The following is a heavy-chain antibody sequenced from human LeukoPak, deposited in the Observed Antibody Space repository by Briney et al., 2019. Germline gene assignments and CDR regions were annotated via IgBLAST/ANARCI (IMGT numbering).Heavy chain of an antibody. D-gene: IGHD3-10*01. Sequence: GGTLTLSCTASRFSFSNYWMHWVRQTPGKGLEWVSRVYYDGSNPSYPDSVKGRFTISRDNAENMLYLQMNTLGAEDTAVYYCARDIVSGSGSLDYWGQGTLVTVSS. CDR2: VYYDGSNP. CDR3: ARDIVSGSGSLDY. CDR1: RFSFSNYW. V-gene: IGHV3-74*01. J-gene: IGHJ4*02.